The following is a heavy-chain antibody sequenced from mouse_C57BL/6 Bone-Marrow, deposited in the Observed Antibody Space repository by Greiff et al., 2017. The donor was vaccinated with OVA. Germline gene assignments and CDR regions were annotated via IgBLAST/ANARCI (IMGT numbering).Heavy chain of an antibody. CDR1: GFTSSSYA. Sequence: EVQLVESGGGLVKPGGSLKLPCAALGFTSSSYAMSWVRQTPEKRLEWVATISDGGSYTYYPDNVKGRCTISRDNAKDNLYLQMSHLKSEDTAMYYCARGGSVDYWGQGTSVTVTS. CDR2: ISDGGSYT. D-gene: IGHD3-1*01. J-gene: IGHJ4*01. CDR3: ARGGSVDY. V-gene: IGHV5-4*01.